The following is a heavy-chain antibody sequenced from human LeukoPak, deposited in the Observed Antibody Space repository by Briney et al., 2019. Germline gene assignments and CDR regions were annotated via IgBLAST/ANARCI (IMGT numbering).Heavy chain of an antibody. CDR3: VRYKGDVTRASSERFDF. CDR2: NYYGGTT. D-gene: IGHD4-17*01. Sequence: PSETLSLTCTVSCGSISSYFWSWRRQPPGEGLGWVGYNYYGGTTNYNPSLQSRVAISVDTSKNQFSLNLASVKAADPAVYYCVRYKGDVTRASSERFDFWGQGTLVTVSS. V-gene: IGHV4-59*13. CDR1: CGSISSYF. J-gene: IGHJ4*02.